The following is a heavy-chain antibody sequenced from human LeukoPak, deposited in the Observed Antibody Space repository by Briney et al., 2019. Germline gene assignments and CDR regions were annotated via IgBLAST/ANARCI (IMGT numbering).Heavy chain of an antibody. J-gene: IGHJ6*03. CDR3: ARATRFGEFGWDYYYMDV. CDR2: ISSSSSYI. CDR1: GFNFSSYA. Sequence: GGSLRLSCAASGFNFSSYAMSWVRQAPGKGLEWVSSISSSSSYIYYADSVKGRFTISRDNAKNSLYLQMNSLRAGDTAVYYCARATRFGEFGWDYYYMDVWGKGTTVTVSS. D-gene: IGHD3-10*01. V-gene: IGHV3-21*01.